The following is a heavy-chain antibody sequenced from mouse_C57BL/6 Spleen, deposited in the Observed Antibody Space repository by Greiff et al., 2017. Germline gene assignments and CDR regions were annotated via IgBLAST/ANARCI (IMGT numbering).Heavy chain of an antibody. Sequence: QVQLKQPGAELVKPGASVKLSCKASGYTFTSYWMHWVKQRPGQGLEWIGMIHPNSGSTNYNEKFKSKATLTVDKSSSTAYMQLSSLTPEDSAVYYCARPTGTRGYFDVWGTGTTVTVSS. J-gene: IGHJ1*03. CDR1: GYTFTSYW. CDR3: ARPTGTRGYFDV. V-gene: IGHV1-64*01. D-gene: IGHD4-1*02. CDR2: IHPNSGST.